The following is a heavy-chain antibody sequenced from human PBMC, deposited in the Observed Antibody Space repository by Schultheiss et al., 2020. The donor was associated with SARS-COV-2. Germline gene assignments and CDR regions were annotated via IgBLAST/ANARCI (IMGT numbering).Heavy chain of an antibody. CDR3: ARSPLYSYGDYGMNFFDP. V-gene: IGHV4-34*01. CDR2: IYHSGTT. CDR1: GGSFSGYY. Sequence: GSLRLSCAVYGGSFSGYYWNWIRQPPGKGLEWIGEIYHSGTTNYKPSLKSRVTISVDTSKNQFSLTLTSVTPADTAMYYCARSPLYSYGDYGMNFFDPWGQGTMVTVSS. D-gene: IGHD4-17*01. J-gene: IGHJ5*02.